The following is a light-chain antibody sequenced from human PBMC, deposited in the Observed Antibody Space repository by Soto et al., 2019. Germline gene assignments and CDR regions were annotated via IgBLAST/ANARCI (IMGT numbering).Light chain of an antibody. CDR1: QGVNNY. CDR2: AAS. V-gene: IGKV1-9*01. Sequence: IQLTQSPSSLSASLGERATLTCRASQGVNNYLAWYQQRPGKAPKLLIYAASTLQSGVPSRFSGSGSATDFTLTISSLQPEDFATYYCQQLNSYPITFGQGTRLEI. J-gene: IGKJ5*01. CDR3: QQLNSYPIT.